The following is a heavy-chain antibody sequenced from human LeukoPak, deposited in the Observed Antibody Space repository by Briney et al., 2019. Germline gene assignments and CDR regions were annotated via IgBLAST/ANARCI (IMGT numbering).Heavy chain of an antibody. J-gene: IGHJ6*02. Sequence: ASVKVSCKASGYTFTSYDINWVRQATGQGLEWMGWMNPNSGNTGYAQKSQGRVTMTRNTSISTAYMELSSLRSEDTAVYYCARYLRGYGYYYYGMDVWGQGTTVTVSS. V-gene: IGHV1-8*01. CDR3: ARYLRGYGYYYYGMDV. CDR1: GYTFTSYD. D-gene: IGHD5-18*01. CDR2: MNPNSGNT.